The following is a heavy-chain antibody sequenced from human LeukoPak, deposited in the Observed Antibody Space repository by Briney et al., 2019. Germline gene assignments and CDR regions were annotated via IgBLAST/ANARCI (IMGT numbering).Heavy chain of an antibody. D-gene: IGHD3/OR15-3a*01. CDR1: GGSISSGGYY. CDR2: IYHSGST. Sequence: SETLSLTCTVSGGSISSGGYYWSWIRQPPGKGLEWIGYIYHSGSTYYNPSLKSRVTISVDRSKNQFSLKLSSVTAADTAVYYCARDFSVDSYWGQGTLVTVSS. V-gene: IGHV4-30-2*01. CDR3: ARDFSVDSY. J-gene: IGHJ4*02.